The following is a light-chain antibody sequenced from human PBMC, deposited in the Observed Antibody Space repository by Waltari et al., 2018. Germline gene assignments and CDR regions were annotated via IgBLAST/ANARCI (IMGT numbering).Light chain of an antibody. CDR3: QQYGRSPPT. V-gene: IGKV3-20*01. CDR1: QSVSNNY. CDR2: GAS. Sequence: EIVLTQSPGTLSLSPGERATLSCWASQSVSNNYLAWYQQKPGQAPRLLIFGASNRATGIPDRFSGSGSGTDVTLTISRLEPEDFAVYSCQQYGRSPPTFGQGTKLEIK. J-gene: IGKJ2*01.